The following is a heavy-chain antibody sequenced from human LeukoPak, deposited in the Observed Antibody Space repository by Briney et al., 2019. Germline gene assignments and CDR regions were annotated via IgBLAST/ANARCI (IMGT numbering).Heavy chain of an antibody. Sequence: ASVKVSCTTSGFTFTAHYMHGVRQAPGQGLEWMGWIKPDTGVTYYAQTFQGRFTMTVDVSISTVSMELTSLRSDDTAIYYCARDNNWGPDYWGEGTLVTVSS. D-gene: IGHD7-27*01. CDR1: GFTFTAHY. J-gene: IGHJ4*02. CDR3: ARDNNWGPDY. V-gene: IGHV1-2*02. CDR2: IKPDTGVT.